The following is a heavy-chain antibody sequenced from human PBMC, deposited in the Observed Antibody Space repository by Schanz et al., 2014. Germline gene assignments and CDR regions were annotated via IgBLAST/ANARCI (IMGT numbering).Heavy chain of an antibody. V-gene: IGHV4-31*03. J-gene: IGHJ4*02. CDR3: ARGRHLGGPPYFDY. Sequence: QVQLQESGPGLVKPSQTLSLTCSVSGGSIRNGPYYWTWIRQHPGKGLEWIGYIYFSGATYINPSLESRVINSVDTSETQFSLKLTSVTAADTAVYYCARGRHLGGPPYFDYWGRGSLVSVSS. D-gene: IGHD3-16*01. CDR1: GGSIRNGPYY. CDR2: IYFSGAT.